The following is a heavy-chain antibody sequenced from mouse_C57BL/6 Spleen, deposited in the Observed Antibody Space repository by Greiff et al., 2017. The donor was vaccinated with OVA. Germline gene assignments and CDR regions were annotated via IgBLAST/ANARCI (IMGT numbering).Heavy chain of an antibody. D-gene: IGHD1-1*01. CDR3: ARPYGSSYDYCDY. V-gene: IGHV1-64*01. CDR2: IHPNSGST. Sequence: QVHVKQSGAELVKPGASVKLSCKASGYTFTSYWMHWVKQRPGQGLEWIGMIHPNSGSTNYNEKFKSKATLTVDKSSSTAYMQLSSLTSEDSAVYYCARPYGSSYDYCDYWGQGTTLTVSS. J-gene: IGHJ2*01. CDR1: GYTFTSYW.